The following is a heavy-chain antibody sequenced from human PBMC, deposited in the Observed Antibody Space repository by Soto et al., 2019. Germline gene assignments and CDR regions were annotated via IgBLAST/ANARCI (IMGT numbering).Heavy chain of an antibody. CDR1: GYTFTSYA. CDR3: ARTPLLTHSSGWYGGGLFDY. D-gene: IGHD6-19*01. J-gene: IGHJ4*02. Sequence: QVQLVQSGAEVKKPGASVKVSCKASGYTFTSYAMHWVRQAPGQRLEWMGWINAGNGNTKYSQKFQGRVTITRDTSASTAYMELSSLRSEDTAVYYCARTPLLTHSSGWYGGGLFDYWGQGTLVTVSS. CDR2: INAGNGNT. V-gene: IGHV1-3*01.